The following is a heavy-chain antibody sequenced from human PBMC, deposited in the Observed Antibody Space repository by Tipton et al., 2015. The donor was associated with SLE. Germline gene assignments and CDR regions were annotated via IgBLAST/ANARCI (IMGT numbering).Heavy chain of an antibody. CDR1: GGSISSSSYY. CDR3: ARGGIVVVTAIPFDY. V-gene: IGHV4-39*07. J-gene: IGHJ4*02. Sequence: TLSLTCTVSGGSISSSSYYWGWIRQPPGKGLEWIGCIYYSGSTYYNPSLKSRVTISVDTSQNQFSLKLSSVTAAVTAVYYCARGGIVVVTAIPFDYWGQATVVTVPS. D-gene: IGHD2-21*02. CDR2: IYYSGST.